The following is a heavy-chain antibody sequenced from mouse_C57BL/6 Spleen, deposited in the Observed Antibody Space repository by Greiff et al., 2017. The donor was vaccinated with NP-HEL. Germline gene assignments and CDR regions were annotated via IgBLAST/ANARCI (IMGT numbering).Heavy chain of an antibody. CDR3: AREAYGNYLYFDY. J-gene: IGHJ2*01. Sequence: VQLKQSGPELVKPGASVKMSCKASGYTFTDYNMHWVKQSHGKSLEWIGYINPNNGGTSYNQKFKGKATLTVNKSSSTAYMELRSLTSEDSAVYYCAREAYGNYLYFDYWGQGTTLTVSS. D-gene: IGHD2-1*01. CDR2: INPNNGGT. V-gene: IGHV1-22*01. CDR1: GYTFTDYN.